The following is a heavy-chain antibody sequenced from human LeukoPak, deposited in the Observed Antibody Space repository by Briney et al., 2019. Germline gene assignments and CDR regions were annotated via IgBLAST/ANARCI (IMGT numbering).Heavy chain of an antibody. CDR2: ISGSGGST. Sequence: GSLRLSCAASGFTFSSYGMSWVRQAPGKGLEWVSAISGSGGSTYYADSVKGRFTISRDNSKNTLYLQMSSLRAGDTAVYYCAKDQVRPHYYYMDVWGKGTTVTVSS. D-gene: IGHD4/OR15-4a*01. CDR3: AKDQVRPHYYYMDV. CDR1: GFTFSSYG. V-gene: IGHV3-23*01. J-gene: IGHJ6*03.